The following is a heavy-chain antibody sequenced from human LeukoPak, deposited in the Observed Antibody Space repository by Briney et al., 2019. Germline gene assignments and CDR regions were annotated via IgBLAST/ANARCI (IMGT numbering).Heavy chain of an antibody. CDR2: IIPIFGTA. J-gene: IGHJ4*02. D-gene: IGHD2-2*01. CDR1: GGTFSSYA. Sequence: SVKVSCKASGGTFSSYAISWARQAPGQGLEWMGGIIPIFGTANYAQKFQGRVTITADKSTSTAYMELSSLRSEDTAVYYCARGCSSTSCNGGFDYWGQGTLVTVSS. CDR3: ARGCSSTSCNGGFDY. V-gene: IGHV1-69*06.